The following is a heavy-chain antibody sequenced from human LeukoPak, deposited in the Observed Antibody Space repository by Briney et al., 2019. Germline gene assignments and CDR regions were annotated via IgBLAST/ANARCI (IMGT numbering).Heavy chain of an antibody. V-gene: IGHV3-48*02. CDR2: LSGRSDSI. Sequence: GGSLRLSCAASGFTFTTYGMNWLRQAPGKGLEWVSYLSGRSDSIYYAESVKGRFTISRDNAKNSLYLQMNSLRDEDTAVYYCARGRDYDSSGYYYFDYWGQGTLVTVSS. CDR3: ARGRDYDSSGYYYFDY. D-gene: IGHD3-22*01. CDR1: GFTFTTYG. J-gene: IGHJ4*02.